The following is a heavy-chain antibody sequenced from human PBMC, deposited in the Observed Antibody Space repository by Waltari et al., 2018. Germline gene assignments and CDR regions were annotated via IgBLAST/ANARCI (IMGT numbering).Heavy chain of an antibody. CDR2: IGTAGDT. J-gene: IGHJ2*01. CDR3: ARVSNYESRYFDL. V-gene: IGHV3-13*01. D-gene: IGHD4-4*01. CDR1: GFTFSSYD. Sequence: EVQLVESGGGLVQPGGSLRLSCAASGFTFSSYDIHWVRQATGKGLEWVSAIGTAGDTYYPGSVKGRFTISRENAKNSLYLQMNSLRAGDTAVYYCARVSNYESRYFDLWGRGTLVTVSS.